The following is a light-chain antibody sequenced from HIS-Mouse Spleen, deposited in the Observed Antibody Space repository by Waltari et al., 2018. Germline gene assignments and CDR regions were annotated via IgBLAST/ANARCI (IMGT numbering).Light chain of an antibody. CDR1: SSDVGSYNL. J-gene: IGLJ3*02. CDR3: CSYAGCSPWV. CDR2: EGS. Sequence: QSALTQPASVSGSPGQSTTISCTGTSSDVGSYNLVSCYQQHPGKAPKRMIYEGSKRPSGVSNRFSGSKSGNTASLTISGLQAEDEADYYCCSYAGCSPWVFGGGTKLTVL. V-gene: IGLV2-23*01.